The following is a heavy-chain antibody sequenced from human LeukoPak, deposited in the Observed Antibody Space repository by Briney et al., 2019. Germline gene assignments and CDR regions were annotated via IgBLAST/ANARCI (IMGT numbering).Heavy chain of an antibody. J-gene: IGHJ4*02. Sequence: ASVKVSCKASGYTFTIYYMHWVRQAPGQGLEWMGIINPSDGSTSYAQKFQGRVTMTRDMSTSTVYMELSSLRSEDTAVYYCARGPQVYDIRDSTAAKIDYWGQGTLVTVSS. V-gene: IGHV1-46*01. CDR2: INPSDGST. D-gene: IGHD3-16*01. CDR3: ARGPQVYDIRDSTAAKIDY. CDR1: GYTFTIYY.